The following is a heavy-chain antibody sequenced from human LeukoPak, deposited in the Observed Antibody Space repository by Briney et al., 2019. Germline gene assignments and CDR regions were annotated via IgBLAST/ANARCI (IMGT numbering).Heavy chain of an antibody. Sequence: PSETLSLTCAVYGGSFSGYYWSWIRQPPGKGLEWIGYIYYSGSTNYNPSLKSRVTISVDTSKNQFSLKLSSVTAADTAVYYCAREKYYDFWSGPKVGWFDPWGQGTLVTVSS. V-gene: IGHV4-59*12. D-gene: IGHD3-3*01. CDR3: AREKYYDFWSGPKVGWFDP. J-gene: IGHJ5*02. CDR2: IYYSGST. CDR1: GGSFSGYY.